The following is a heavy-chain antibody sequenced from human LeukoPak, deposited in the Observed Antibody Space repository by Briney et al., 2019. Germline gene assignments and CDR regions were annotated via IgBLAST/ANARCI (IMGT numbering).Heavy chain of an antibody. V-gene: IGHV4-59*01. D-gene: IGHD2-21*02. CDR2: IYYSGNT. Sequence: SETLSLTCTVFGGSMSDYYWTWIRQPPGKGLEWIGYIYYSGNTNYNPSLRSRVTISEGTSKNQFSLKLSSVTAADTAVYYCAREGLLCGGDCYRDAFDIWGQGTMVTVSS. J-gene: IGHJ3*02. CDR1: GGSMSDYY. CDR3: AREGLLCGGDCYRDAFDI.